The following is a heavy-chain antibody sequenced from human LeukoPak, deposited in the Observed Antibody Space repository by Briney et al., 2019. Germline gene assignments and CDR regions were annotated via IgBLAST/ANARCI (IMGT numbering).Heavy chain of an antibody. Sequence: GRSLRLSCAASGFTFSSYAMHWVRQAPGKGLEWVAVISYDGSNKYYADSVKGRFTISRDNSKNTLYLQMNSLRAEDTAVYYCARVLRGTGTPDYWGQGTLVTVSS. V-gene: IGHV3-30-3*01. CDR1: GFTFSSYA. CDR3: ARVLRGTGTPDY. D-gene: IGHD1-1*01. J-gene: IGHJ4*02. CDR2: ISYDGSNK.